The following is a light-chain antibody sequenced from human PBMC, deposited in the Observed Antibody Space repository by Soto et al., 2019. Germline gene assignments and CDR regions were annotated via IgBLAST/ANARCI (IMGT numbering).Light chain of an antibody. CDR3: QHYNNWPRWT. V-gene: IGKV3-15*01. Sequence: EIVMTQSPATLSVSPGERATLSCRASQSVSSNLAWYQQKPGQAPRLLIYGATTRATGIPARFSGSGSGTESTLTNSSLQSEDFGVYYCQHYNNWPRWTFGQGTKVEIK. CDR1: QSVSSN. CDR2: GAT. J-gene: IGKJ1*01.